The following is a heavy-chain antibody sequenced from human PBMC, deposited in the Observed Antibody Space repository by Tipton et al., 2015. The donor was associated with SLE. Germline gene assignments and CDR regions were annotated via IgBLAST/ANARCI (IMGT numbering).Heavy chain of an antibody. J-gene: IGHJ4*02. V-gene: IGHV4-39*07. D-gene: IGHD2-21*01. CDR1: GGSISSSSYY. Sequence: LRLSCTVSGGSISSSSYYWGWIRQPPGKGLEWIGSIYYSGSTYYNPSLKSRVTISVDTSKNQFSLKVSSVTAADTAVYYCARLGVGCANCWYYFDLWGQGALVTVSS. CDR2: IYYSGST. CDR3: ARLGVGCANCWYYFDL.